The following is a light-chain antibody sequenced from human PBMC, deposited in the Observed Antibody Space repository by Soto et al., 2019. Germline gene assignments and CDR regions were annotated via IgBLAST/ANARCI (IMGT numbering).Light chain of an antibody. CDR3: QQYNSYSS. CDR1: QSISSW. V-gene: IGKV1-5*03. J-gene: IGKJ3*01. Sequence: DIQMTQSPSTLSASVGDRVTITCRASQSISSWLAWYQQKPGKAPKLLIYKASSLESGVPSRFSGSGSGTEFTLTISSLQPDDFATYYCQQYNSYSSFGPGTRWIS. CDR2: KAS.